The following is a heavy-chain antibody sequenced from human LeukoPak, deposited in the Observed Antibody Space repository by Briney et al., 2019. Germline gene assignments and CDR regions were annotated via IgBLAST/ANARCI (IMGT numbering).Heavy chain of an antibody. D-gene: IGHD3-22*01. CDR3: AILLFYESSGYYYFDS. J-gene: IGHJ4*02. CDR1: GGPISSGNYY. Sequence: PSETLSLTCTVSGGPISSGNYYWSWIRQPAGKGLEWLGRIYTSGNTNYNPSLKSRLTISVDTSKNQFSLKLSSVTAADTAVYYCAILLFYESSGYYYFDSWGQGTLVTVSS. CDR2: IYTSGNT. V-gene: IGHV4-61*02.